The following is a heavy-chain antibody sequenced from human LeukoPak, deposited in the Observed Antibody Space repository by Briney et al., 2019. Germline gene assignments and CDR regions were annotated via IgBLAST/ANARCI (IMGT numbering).Heavy chain of an antibody. V-gene: IGHV1-69*13. CDR3: ARDLRVDTAMIL. J-gene: IGHJ4*02. CDR1: GGTFSSYA. Sequence: SVKVSCKASGGTFSSYAISRVRQAPGQGLEWMGGIIPIFGTANYAQKFQGRVTITADESTSTAYMELSSLRSEDTAVYYRARDLRVDTAMILWGQGTLVTVSS. D-gene: IGHD5-18*01. CDR2: IIPIFGTA.